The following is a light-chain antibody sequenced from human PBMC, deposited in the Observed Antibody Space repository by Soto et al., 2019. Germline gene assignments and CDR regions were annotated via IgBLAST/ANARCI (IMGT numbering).Light chain of an antibody. CDR1: QNIDRW. V-gene: IGKV1-5*03. Sequence: DIQMTQSPSTLSASVGDRVTITCRASQNIDRWLAWYQQKAGKAPNLLIDGGSNLESGVPSRFSGSGSGTEFTLTISSLRPDDFATYYCQHYNSYPWTFGQGTNVEIK. CDR3: QHYNSYPWT. J-gene: IGKJ1*01. CDR2: GGS.